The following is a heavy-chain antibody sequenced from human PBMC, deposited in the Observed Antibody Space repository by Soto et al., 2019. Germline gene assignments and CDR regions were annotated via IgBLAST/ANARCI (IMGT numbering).Heavy chain of an antibody. CDR3: GRGRSGQIVVFY. V-gene: IGHV1-2*02. CDR2: IGPESGAT. CDR1: GYTFTGHY. D-gene: IGHD5-12*01. J-gene: IGHJ4*02. Sequence: ASVKVSCKASGYTFTGHYIHWVRQAPEQGPEWMGEIGPESGATRYAQKFQGRVTMTRDMSITTVYMELNNLSPDDTAVYYCGRGRSGQIVVFYWGQGATVTVYS.